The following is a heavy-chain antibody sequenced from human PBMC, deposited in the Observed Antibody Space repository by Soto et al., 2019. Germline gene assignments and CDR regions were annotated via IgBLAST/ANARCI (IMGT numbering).Heavy chain of an antibody. CDR2: IKSKTDGGTT. D-gene: IGHD2-15*01. CDR1: GFTFSNAW. CDR3: TTDGGWVAATGGGDYYYGMDV. J-gene: IGHJ6*02. V-gene: IGHV3-15*07. Sequence: GGSLRLSCAASGFTFSNAWMNWVREAPGRGLEWVGRIKSKTDGGTTDYAAPVKGRFTISRDDSKNTLYLQMNSLKTEDTAVYYCTTDGGWVAATGGGDYYYGMDVWGQGTTVTVSS.